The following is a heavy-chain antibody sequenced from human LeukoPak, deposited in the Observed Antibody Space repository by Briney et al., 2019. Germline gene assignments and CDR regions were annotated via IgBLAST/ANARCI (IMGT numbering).Heavy chain of an antibody. CDR2: IYSGGTT. CDR3: AGAFSGWSPKF. J-gene: IGHJ4*02. V-gene: IGHV3-53*01. CDR1: GFTVSTNC. D-gene: IGHD6-19*01. Sequence: GGSLRLSCAASGFTVSTNCMTWVRQAPGKGLEWVSTIYSGGTTYYADSVMGRFTISRHNSRNTLYLQMNSLRADDTAVYYCAGAFSGWSPKFWGQGTLVTVSS.